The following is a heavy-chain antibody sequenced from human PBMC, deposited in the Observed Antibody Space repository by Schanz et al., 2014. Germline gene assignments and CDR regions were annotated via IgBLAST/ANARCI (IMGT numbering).Heavy chain of an antibody. CDR1: GLNFRQYA. D-gene: IGHD3-3*02. J-gene: IGHJ6*02. CDR2: FSLDTDRI. Sequence: EVQLVESGGVVAQPGGSLRLSCAGSGLNFRQYAIHWVRHAPGKGLEWVAGFSLDTDRIDYGDSVKGRFTVSWDNSKTSLYLQMNSLRPEDTALYYCTKDILPGGADVWGQGTTVTVSS. V-gene: IGHV3-9*01. CDR3: TKDILPGGADV.